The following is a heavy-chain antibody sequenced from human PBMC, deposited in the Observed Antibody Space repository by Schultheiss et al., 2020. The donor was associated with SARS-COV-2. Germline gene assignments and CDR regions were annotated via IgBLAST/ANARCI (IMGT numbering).Heavy chain of an antibody. V-gene: IGHV4-61*01. CDR2: IYYSGST. J-gene: IGHJ6*02. D-gene: IGHD6-19*01. Sequence: SETLSLTCTVSGGSVSSGSYYWSWIRQPPGKGLEWIGYIYYSGSTYYNPSLMSRVTISVDTSKNQFSLKLSSVTAADTAVYYCARQWLDPYYYYGMDVWGQGTTVTVSS. CDR1: GGSVSSGSYY. CDR3: ARQWLDPYYYYGMDV.